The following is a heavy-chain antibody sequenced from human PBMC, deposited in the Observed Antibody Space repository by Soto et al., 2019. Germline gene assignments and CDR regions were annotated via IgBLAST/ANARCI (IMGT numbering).Heavy chain of an antibody. CDR3: ARPHTTVTTLAPNWFDP. CDR1: GGSFSGYY. CDR2: INHSGST. J-gene: IGHJ5*02. Sequence: QVQLQQWGAGLLKPSETLSLTCAVYGGSFSGYYWSWIRQPPGKGLEWIGEINHSGSTNYNPSLKSRVTHSVDPPKNQFSLRLRSVTAADTAVYYCARPHTTVTTLAPNWFDPWGQGTLVTVSS. V-gene: IGHV4-34*01. D-gene: IGHD4-17*01.